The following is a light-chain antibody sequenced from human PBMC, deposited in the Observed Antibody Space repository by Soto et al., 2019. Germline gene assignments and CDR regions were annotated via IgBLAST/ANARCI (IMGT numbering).Light chain of an antibody. CDR1: SSDVDGYNY. CDR3: SSYTSSSTYV. Sequence: QSVLTQPASVSGSPGQSITLSCTGTSSDVDGYNYVSWYQQHPGKAPKLMLYEVSNRPSGVSFRFSGSKSGNTASLTISGLQAEDEADYYCSSYTSSSTYVFGTGTKVTV. CDR2: EVS. V-gene: IGLV2-14*01. J-gene: IGLJ1*01.